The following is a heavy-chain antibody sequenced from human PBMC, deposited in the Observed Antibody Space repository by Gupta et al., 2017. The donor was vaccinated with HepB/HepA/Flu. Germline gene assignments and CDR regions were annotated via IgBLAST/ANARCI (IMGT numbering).Heavy chain of an antibody. CDR2: IYHSGSS. CDR3: ARGIRTPSGGFDH. J-gene: IGHJ5*02. V-gene: IGHV4-39*01. Sequence: QLPESGPGLVKPSETLSLTCTVSGGSRQNSDYYWGWIRQSPGKGLDWIGSIYHSGSSYYNQSLKSRVTRSVDTSTSQFSLRLSSVNALDTATEFWARGIRTPSGGFDHWGQGARGTVSS. D-gene: IGHD1-14*01. CDR1: GGSRQNSDYY.